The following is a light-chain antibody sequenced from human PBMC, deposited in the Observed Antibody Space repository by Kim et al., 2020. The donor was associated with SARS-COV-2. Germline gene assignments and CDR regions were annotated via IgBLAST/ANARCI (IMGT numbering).Light chain of an antibody. J-gene: IGLJ7*01. CDR3: QSYDSSLSAPV. CDR2: VNS. V-gene: IGLV1-40*01. Sequence: QSVLTQPSSVSGAPGQRVTISCTGSSSNIGAGYDVHWYQQLPGTAPRLLISVNSNRPSGVPDRFSGTKSGTSASLAITGLQPEDEADYYCQSYDSSLSAPVFGGGTQLTVL. CDR1: SSNIGAGYD.